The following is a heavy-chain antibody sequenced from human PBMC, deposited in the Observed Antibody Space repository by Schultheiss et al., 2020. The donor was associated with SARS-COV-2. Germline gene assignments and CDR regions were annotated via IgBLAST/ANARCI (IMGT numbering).Heavy chain of an antibody. CDR1: GFTFSNAW. CDR3: ARAGYYYGSGGYNWFDP. Sequence: GGSLRLSCAASGFTFSNAWMNWVRQAPGKGLEWVGRIKSKTDGGTTDYAAPVKGRFTISRDNAKNSLYLQMNSLRAEDTAVYYCARAGYYYGSGGYNWFDPWGQGTLVTVSS. CDR2: IKSKTDGGTT. V-gene: IGHV3-15*07. J-gene: IGHJ5*02. D-gene: IGHD3-10*01.